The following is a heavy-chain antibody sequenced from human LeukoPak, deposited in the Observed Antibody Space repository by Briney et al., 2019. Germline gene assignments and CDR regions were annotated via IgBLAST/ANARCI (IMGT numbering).Heavy chain of an antibody. CDR2: INHSGST. CDR3: ARLFGVMRDFDY. Sequence: PSETLSLTCAVYGGSFSGYYWSWIRQPPGKGLEWIGEINHSGSTNYNPSLKSRVTISVDTSKNQFSPKLSSVTAADTAVYYCARLFGVMRDFDYWGQGTLVTVSS. V-gene: IGHV4-34*01. J-gene: IGHJ4*02. CDR1: GGSFSGYY. D-gene: IGHD3-3*01.